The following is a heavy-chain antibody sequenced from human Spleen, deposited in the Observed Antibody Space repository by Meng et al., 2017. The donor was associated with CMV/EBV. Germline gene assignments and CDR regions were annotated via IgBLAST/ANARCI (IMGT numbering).Heavy chain of an antibody. J-gene: IGHJ4*01. CDR3: ALSPRTWYQDY. CDR2: INPNTGVT. Sequence: ASVKVSCKASGYTFSSYYIHWVRQAPGQGLEWIGWINPNTGVTESAQRFQGRVTVTRDASSRAANMELTSLTSDDTAVYYCALSPRTWYQDYWGHGTLVNVSS. V-gene: IGHV1-2*02. D-gene: IGHD2-2*01. CDR1: GYTFSSYY.